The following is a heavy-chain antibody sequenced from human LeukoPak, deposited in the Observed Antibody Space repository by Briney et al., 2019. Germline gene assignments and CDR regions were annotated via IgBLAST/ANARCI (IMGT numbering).Heavy chain of an antibody. V-gene: IGHV3-23*01. CDR1: GFTFSNAW. CDR3: AKDLHNYDYGDPSLGY. J-gene: IGHJ4*02. D-gene: IGHD4-17*01. Sequence: GGSLRLSCAASGFTFSNAWMSWVRQAPGKGLEWVSAISGSGGSTYYADSVKGRFTISRDNSKNTLYLQMNSLRAEDTAVYYCAKDLHNYDYGDPSLGYWGQGTLVTVSS. CDR2: ISGSGGST.